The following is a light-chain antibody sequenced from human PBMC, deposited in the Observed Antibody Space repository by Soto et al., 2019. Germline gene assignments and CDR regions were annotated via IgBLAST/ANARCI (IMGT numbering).Light chain of an antibody. CDR1: SGHSRYA. V-gene: IGLV4-69*01. Sequence: QAVVTQSPSASASLGASVKLTCTLSSGHSRYAIAWHQQQPEKGPRYLMKLNSDGSHSKGDGIPDRFSGSSSGAERYLTISSLQSEDEADYYCQTWGTGIRVFGGGTKLTVL. J-gene: IGLJ3*02. CDR2: LNSDGSH. CDR3: QTWGTGIRV.